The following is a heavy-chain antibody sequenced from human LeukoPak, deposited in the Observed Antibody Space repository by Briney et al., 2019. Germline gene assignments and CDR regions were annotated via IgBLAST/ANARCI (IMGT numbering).Heavy chain of an antibody. J-gene: IGHJ4*02. CDR3: TRGNKYQWGPFDY. CDR1: GFTFGDYA. D-gene: IGHD2-2*01. Sequence: GGSLRLSCTASGFTFGDYAMSWVRQAPGKGLEWVGFIRSKAYGGTTEYAASVKGRFTISRDDSKSIAYLQMNSLKTEDTAVYYCTRGNKYQWGPFDYWGQGTLVTVSS. CDR2: IRSKAYGGTT. V-gene: IGHV3-49*04.